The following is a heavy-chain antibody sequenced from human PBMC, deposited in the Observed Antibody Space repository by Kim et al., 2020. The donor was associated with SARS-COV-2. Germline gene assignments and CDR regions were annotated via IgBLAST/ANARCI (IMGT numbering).Heavy chain of an antibody. J-gene: IGHJ4*02. CDR3: ARGGSGRDTAMGYYLDY. V-gene: IGHV3-30*01. Sequence: SVRGRFTISRDNSKDTVNLQMTSLTTEDTAIYYCARGGSGRDTAMGYYLDYWGQGSLVTVSS. D-gene: IGHD5-18*01.